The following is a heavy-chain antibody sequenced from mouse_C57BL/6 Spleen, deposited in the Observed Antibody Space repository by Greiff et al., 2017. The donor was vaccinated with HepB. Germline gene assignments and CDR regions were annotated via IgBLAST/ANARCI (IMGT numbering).Heavy chain of an antibody. D-gene: IGHD1-1*01. J-gene: IGHJ4*01. CDR2: INPSNGGT. V-gene: IGHV1-53*01. CDR1: GYTFTSYW. CDR3: ARSRTTVVDAMDY. Sequence: QVQLQQSGTELVKPGASVKLSCKASGYTFTSYWMHWVKQRPGQGLEWIGNINPSNGGTNYNEKFKSKATLTVDKSSSTAYMQLSSLTSEDSAVYYCARSRTTVVDAMDYWGQGTSVTVSS.